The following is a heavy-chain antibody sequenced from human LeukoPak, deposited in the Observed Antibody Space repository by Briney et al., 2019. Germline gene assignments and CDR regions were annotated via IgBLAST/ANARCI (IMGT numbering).Heavy chain of an antibody. CDR1: GGSFSGYY. J-gene: IGHJ4*02. CDR2: INHSGST. Sequence: SETLSLTCAAYGGSFSGYYWSWIRQPPGKGLEWIGEINHSGSTNYNPSLKSRVTISVDTSKNQFSLKLSSVTAADTAVYYCARGGGYSYGYYVFDYWGQGTLVTVSS. CDR3: ARGGGYSYGYYVFDY. D-gene: IGHD5-18*01. V-gene: IGHV4-34*01.